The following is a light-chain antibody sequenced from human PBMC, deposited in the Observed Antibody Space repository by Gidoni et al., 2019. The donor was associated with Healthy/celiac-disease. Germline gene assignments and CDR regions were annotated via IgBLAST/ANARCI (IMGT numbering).Light chain of an antibody. CDR1: QGISNY. CDR2: AAS. J-gene: IGKJ5*01. V-gene: IGKV1-27*01. Sequence: DIQMTQSPSSLSESVGDRVTITCRASQGISNYLAWYQQKPGKVPKLLIYAASTLQSWVPSRFSGSGSGTDFTLTISSLQPEDVATYYCQKYNSAPFGQGTRLEIK. CDR3: QKYNSAP.